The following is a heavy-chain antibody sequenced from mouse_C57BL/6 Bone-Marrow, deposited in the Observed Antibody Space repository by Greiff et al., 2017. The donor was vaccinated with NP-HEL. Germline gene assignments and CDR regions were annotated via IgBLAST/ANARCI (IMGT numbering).Heavy chain of an antibody. CDR3: ARGDSYDGYHREMDY. D-gene: IGHD2-3*01. V-gene: IGHV1-53*01. CDR1: GYTFTSYW. J-gene: IGHJ4*01. Sequence: QVQLQQPGTELVKPGASVKLSCKASGYTFTSYWMHWVKQRPGQGLEWIGNINPSNGGTNYNEKFKSKATLTVDKSSSTAYMQLSSLTSEDSAVYYCARGDSYDGYHREMDYWGQGTSVTVSS. CDR2: INPSNGGT.